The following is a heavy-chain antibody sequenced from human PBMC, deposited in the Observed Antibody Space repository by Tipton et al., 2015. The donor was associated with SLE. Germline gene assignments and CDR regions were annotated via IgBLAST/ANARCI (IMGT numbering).Heavy chain of an antibody. CDR3: AREFTIGQFYYSYFYMDV. CDR1: GGSISSGSYY. V-gene: IGHV4-61*02. Sequence: TLSLTCSVSGGSISSGSYYWTWIRQPAGKGLEWIGRIFTSGTTDYNPSLKSRVTISIDKSENQFSLKLGSVTAADTAVYFCAREFTIGQFYYSYFYMDVWGKGTTVTVSS. D-gene: IGHD2/OR15-2a*01. CDR2: IFTSGTT. J-gene: IGHJ6*03.